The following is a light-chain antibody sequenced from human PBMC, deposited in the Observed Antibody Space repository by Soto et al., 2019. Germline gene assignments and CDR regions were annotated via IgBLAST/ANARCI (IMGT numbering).Light chain of an antibody. CDR2: NVS. J-gene: IGLJ1*01. Sequence: QSALTQPASVSGSPGQSITISCTGTSSDVGGHNSVSWYQQHPGKAPKLMIYNVSNRPSGVSNRFSGSKSGNTASLTISVLLAEDEADYYCTSYTSSSTYVFGAGTKLTVL. CDR1: SSDVGGHNS. CDR3: TSYTSSSTYV. V-gene: IGLV2-14*01.